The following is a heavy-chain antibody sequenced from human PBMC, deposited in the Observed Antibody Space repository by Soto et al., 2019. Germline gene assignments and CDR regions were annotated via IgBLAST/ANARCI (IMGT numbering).Heavy chain of an antibody. J-gene: IGHJ4*02. Sequence: SETLSLTCTVAGGSISSYYWSWIRQPPGKGLEWIGYIYYSGSTNYNPSLKSRVTISVDTSKNQFSLKLSSVTAADTAVYYCARDLRAYSGYEYYFDYWGQGTLVTGSS. CDR2: IYYSGST. V-gene: IGHV4-59*01. CDR1: GGSISSYY. CDR3: ARDLRAYSGYEYYFDY. D-gene: IGHD5-12*01.